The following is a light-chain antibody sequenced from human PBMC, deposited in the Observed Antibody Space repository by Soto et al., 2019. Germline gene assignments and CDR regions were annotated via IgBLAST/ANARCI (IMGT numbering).Light chain of an antibody. J-gene: IGKJ1*01. CDR1: RRISRN. CDR2: GAS. CDR3: HQYNNWPPWT. Sequence: EVVVTQSPATLSLSAGERATLSCRASRRISRNLAWYQQKPGQAPRLLIYGASTRATGIPARFSGSGSETELTLTISNLQSEDFAVYYCHQYNNWPPWTFGQGTKVDIK. V-gene: IGKV3-15*01.